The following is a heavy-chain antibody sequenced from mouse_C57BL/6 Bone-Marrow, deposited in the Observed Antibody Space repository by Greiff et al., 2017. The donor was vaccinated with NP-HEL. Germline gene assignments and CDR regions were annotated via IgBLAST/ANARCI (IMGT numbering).Heavy chain of an antibody. Sequence: EVKVVESGGGLVKPGGSLKLSCAASGFTFSDYGMHWVRQAPEKGLEWVAYISSGSSTIYYADTVKGRFTISRDNAKNTLFLQMTSLRSEDTAMYYCARWTYYYAMDYWGQGTSVTVSS. CDR2: ISSGSSTI. D-gene: IGHD3-3*01. CDR3: ARWTYYYAMDY. CDR1: GFTFSDYG. J-gene: IGHJ4*01. V-gene: IGHV5-17*01.